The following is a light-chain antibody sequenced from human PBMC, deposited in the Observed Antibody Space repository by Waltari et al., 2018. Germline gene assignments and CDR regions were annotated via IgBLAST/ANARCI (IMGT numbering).Light chain of an antibody. Sequence: DIVMTQSPDSLAVSLGERATINCKSSQSVLHRSNMRNHLPWYQHKRGQPPKLIIYWASTRESGVPDRFSGSGSGTDFTLTISSLQSEDFAVYYCQQYNNWPPLTFGGGTKVEIK. CDR1: QSVLHRSNMRNH. CDR3: QQYNNWPPLT. CDR2: WAS. J-gene: IGKJ4*01. V-gene: IGKV4-1*01.